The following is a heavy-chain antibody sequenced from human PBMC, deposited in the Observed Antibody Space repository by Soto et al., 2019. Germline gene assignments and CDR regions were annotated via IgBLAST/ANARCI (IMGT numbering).Heavy chain of an antibody. D-gene: IGHD3-22*01. Sequence: ASVKVSCKASGYTFTSYYMHWVRQAPGQGLEWMGIINPSGGSTSYAQKFQGRVTMTRDTSTSTVYMELSSLRSEDTAVYYCARDRKIYYDSSGYYGTVYYYFLGMSVWGPGTTVTVSS. V-gene: IGHV1-46*01. CDR3: ARDRKIYYDSSGYYGTVYYYFLGMSV. CDR1: GYTFTSYY. J-gene: IGHJ6*02. CDR2: INPSGGST.